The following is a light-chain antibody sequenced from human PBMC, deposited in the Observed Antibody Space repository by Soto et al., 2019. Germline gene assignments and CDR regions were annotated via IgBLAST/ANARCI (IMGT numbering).Light chain of an antibody. CDR2: GAS. CDR3: QQYGSSGT. Sequence: EIVLTQFPATLSKSPGESATFSFRASQSIGTKLAWYQQRPGQAPRLLMYGASTGATGIPARFSGSGSGTDFTLTISRLEPEDFAVYYCQQYGSSGTFGQGTKVDIK. V-gene: IGKV3-20*01. J-gene: IGKJ1*01. CDR1: QSIGTK.